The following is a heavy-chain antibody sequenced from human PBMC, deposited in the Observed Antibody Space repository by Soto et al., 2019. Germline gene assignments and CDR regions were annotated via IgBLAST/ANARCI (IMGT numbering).Heavy chain of an antibody. J-gene: IGHJ3*02. V-gene: IGHV4-31*03. CDR2: IYYSGST. Sequence: TLSLTCTVSGGSISSGNYYWTWIRQHPGKGLEWIGYIYYSGSTYYNPSLKSRVTISVDTSKNQFSLKLSSVTAADTAVYYCARGTYYYDSSGYLAIWGQGTMVTVSS. D-gene: IGHD3-22*01. CDR1: GGSISSGNYY. CDR3: ARGTYYYDSSGYLAI.